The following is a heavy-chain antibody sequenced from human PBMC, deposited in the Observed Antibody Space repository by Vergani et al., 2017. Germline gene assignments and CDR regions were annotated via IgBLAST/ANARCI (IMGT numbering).Heavy chain of an antibody. D-gene: IGHD3-9*01. V-gene: IGHV3-30-3*01. CDR2: ISYDGSNK. J-gene: IGHJ4*02. CDR3: ARSQRDYDILTGYYSSPRFDY. Sequence: QVQLVESGGGVVQPGRSLRLSCAASGFTFSSYAMHWVRQAPGKGLEWVAVISYDGSNKYYADSVKGRFTISRDNSKNTLYLQMNSLRAEDTAVYYCARSQRDYDILTGYYSSPRFDYWGQGTLVTVSS. CDR1: GFTFSSYA.